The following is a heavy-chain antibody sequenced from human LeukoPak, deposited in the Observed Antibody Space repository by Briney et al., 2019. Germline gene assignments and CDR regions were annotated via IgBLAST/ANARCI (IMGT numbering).Heavy chain of an antibody. J-gene: IGHJ4*02. CDR2: ISGNAGTT. CDR1: GFTFGGYA. D-gene: IGHD1-26*01. CDR3: AKVGMVGSTYYFDS. Sequence: QPGGSLRLSCAASGFTFGGYAMTWVRQAPGKGLEWLSLISGNAGTTYQPDSVKGRFTVSRDNSKHTLYLQMNSLRAEDTAVYYCAKVGMVGSTYYFDSWGQGTLVTVSS. V-gene: IGHV3-23*01.